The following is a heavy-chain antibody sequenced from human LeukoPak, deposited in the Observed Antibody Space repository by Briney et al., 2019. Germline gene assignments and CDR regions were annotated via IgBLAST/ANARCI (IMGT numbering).Heavy chain of an antibody. CDR2: IKSKNVGGTT. V-gene: IGHV3-15*01. CDR3: TSHAAFDP. CDR1: GFTFNNAW. Sequence: GGSPRLSCAASGFTFNNAWMNWVRQAPGKGLEWVGRIKSKNVGGTTDYAAPVKGRFTISRDDSKNTVYPQMSSLKIEDTAVYYCTSHAAFDPWGQGTLVTVSS. J-gene: IGHJ5*02.